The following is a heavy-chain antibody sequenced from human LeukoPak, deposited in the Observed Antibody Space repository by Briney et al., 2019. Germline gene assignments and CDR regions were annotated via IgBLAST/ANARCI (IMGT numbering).Heavy chain of an antibody. CDR1: GDSISTSSYY. CDR2: IYYSGST. V-gene: IGHV4-39*01. Sequence: SETLSLTCTVSGDSISTSSYYRGWIRQPPGKGLEWLGSIYYSGSTYYNPSLKSRVTISVDTSKNQFSLNLYSVTAADTAVFYCARSYYYDYRQIDYWGQGTLVTVSS. CDR3: ARSYYYDYRQIDY. J-gene: IGHJ4*02. D-gene: IGHD3-22*01.